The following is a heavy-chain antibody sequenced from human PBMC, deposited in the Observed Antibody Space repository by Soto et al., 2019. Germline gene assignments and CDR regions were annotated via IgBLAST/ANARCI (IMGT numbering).Heavy chain of an antibody. J-gene: IGHJ6*03. V-gene: IGHV3-23*01. CDR1: GFTFSSYA. Sequence: GGSLRLSCAASGFTFSSYAMSWVRQAPGKGLEWVSAISGSGGSTYYADSVKGRFTISSDNSKNTLYLQMNSLRAEDTAVYYCAKDVAEDFWSGYRPYYYYYMDVWGKGTTVTVSS. D-gene: IGHD3-3*01. CDR3: AKDVAEDFWSGYRPYYYYYMDV. CDR2: ISGSGGST.